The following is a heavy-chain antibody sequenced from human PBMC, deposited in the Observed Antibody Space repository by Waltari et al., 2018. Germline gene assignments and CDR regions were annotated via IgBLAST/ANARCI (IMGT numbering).Heavy chain of an antibody. J-gene: IGHJ4*01. CDR3: AALNLVGATRLDY. V-gene: IGHV4-39*07. D-gene: IGHD1-26*01. Sequence: QLQLQESGPGLVKPSETLSLTCTVSGGSISSRSYYWGWIRQPPGKGLEWIGSIYYSGSTYYNPSLKSRVTISVDTSKNQFSLKLSSVTAADTAVYYCAALNLVGATRLDYWGHGTLVTVSS. CDR2: IYYSGST. CDR1: GGSISSRSYY.